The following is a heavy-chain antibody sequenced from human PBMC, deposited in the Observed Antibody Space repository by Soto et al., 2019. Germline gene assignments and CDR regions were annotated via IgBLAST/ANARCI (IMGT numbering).Heavy chain of an antibody. CDR1: GYTFTGYY. V-gene: IGHV1-2*02. Sequence: ASVKVSCKASGYTFTGYYIHWVRQAPGQGLEWMGSISPHSGGANYAQKFQGRVTMTRDTSITSVYMELSRLTSDDTAVYFCAREEQTGANYFLDYWGQGTLVTVSS. D-gene: IGHD7-27*01. CDR2: ISPHSGGA. J-gene: IGHJ4*02. CDR3: AREEQTGANYFLDY.